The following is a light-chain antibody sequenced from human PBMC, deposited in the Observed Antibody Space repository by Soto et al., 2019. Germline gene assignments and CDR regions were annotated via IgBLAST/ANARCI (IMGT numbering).Light chain of an antibody. Sequence: EIVLTQSPGTLSLSPGERATLSRRASQSVRSSSLVWYQQKSGQAPRLLIYGASARATGIPDRFSGSGSGTDFTLTISRLEPEDFAVYYCQQYGSSPWTFGQGTKVDIK. V-gene: IGKV3-20*01. CDR2: GAS. CDR1: QSVRSSS. CDR3: QQYGSSPWT. J-gene: IGKJ1*01.